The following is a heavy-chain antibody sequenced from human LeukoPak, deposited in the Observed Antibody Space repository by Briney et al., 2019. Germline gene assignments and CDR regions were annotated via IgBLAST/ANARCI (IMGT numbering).Heavy chain of an antibody. D-gene: IGHD5-12*01. V-gene: IGHV3-23*01. Sequence: GGSLRLSCAASGFTFSSYAMSWVRQAPGKGLEWVSSISNSGGRTFYTDSVKGRSTISRDNSKITLYLQMNSLRAEDTAVYYCAKSYNGYESKPDYWGQGTLVTVSS. CDR3: AKSYNGYESKPDY. CDR1: GFTFSSYA. J-gene: IGHJ4*02. CDR2: ISNSGGRT.